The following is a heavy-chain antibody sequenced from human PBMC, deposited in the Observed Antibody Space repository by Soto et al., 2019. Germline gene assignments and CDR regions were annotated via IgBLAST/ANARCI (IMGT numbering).Heavy chain of an antibody. D-gene: IGHD2-15*01. Sequence: DSVKVSCKASGYTFTSYGISWVRQAPGQGLEWMGWISAYNGNTNYAQKLQGRVTMTTDTSTSTAYMELRSLRSDDTAVYYCARIDAAGWWFDPWGQVPLGTVSS. J-gene: IGHJ5*02. V-gene: IGHV1-18*01. CDR1: GYTFTSYG. CDR3: ARIDAAGWWFDP. CDR2: ISAYNGNT.